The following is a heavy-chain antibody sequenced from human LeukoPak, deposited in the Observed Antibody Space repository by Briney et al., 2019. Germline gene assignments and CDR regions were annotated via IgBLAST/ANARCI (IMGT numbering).Heavy chain of an antibody. J-gene: IGHJ4*02. Sequence: GGSLRLSCAASGFTFSSYAMHWVRQAPGKGLEWVAVISYDGSNKYYADSAKGRFTISRDNSKNTLYLQMNSLRAEDTAVYYCARATGHNFDYWGQGTLVTVSS. D-gene: IGHD2-8*02. V-gene: IGHV3-30*04. CDR1: GFTFSSYA. CDR3: ARATGHNFDY. CDR2: ISYDGSNK.